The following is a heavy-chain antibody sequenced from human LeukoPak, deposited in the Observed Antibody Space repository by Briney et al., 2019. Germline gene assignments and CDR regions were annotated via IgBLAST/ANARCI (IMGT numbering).Heavy chain of an antibody. CDR3: ASLDTALLKGGY. J-gene: IGHJ4*02. D-gene: IGHD5-18*01. V-gene: IGHV3-7*01. CDR1: GFTVSPHW. CDR2: IKQGGSEK. Sequence: GGSLRLSCAASGFTVSPHWMSWVRQAPGKGLEWVAMIKQGGSEKYYADSVKGRFTISRDNAENSVYLQMNSLRAGDTALYYCASLDTALLKGGYWGQGTLVTVSS.